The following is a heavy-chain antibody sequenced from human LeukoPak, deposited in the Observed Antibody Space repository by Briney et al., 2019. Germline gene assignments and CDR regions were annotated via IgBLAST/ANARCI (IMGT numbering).Heavy chain of an antibody. CDR1: GGSISSYY. J-gene: IGHJ6*03. CDR3: ARARPSLYYYYMDV. V-gene: IGHV4-59*01. CDR2: IYYSGST. Sequence: KPSETLSLTCTVSGGSISSYYWSWIRQPPGKGLEWIGYIYYSGSTNYNPSLKSRVTISVDTSKNQFSLKLSSVTAADTAVYYCARARPSLYYYYMDVWGKGTTVTVSS.